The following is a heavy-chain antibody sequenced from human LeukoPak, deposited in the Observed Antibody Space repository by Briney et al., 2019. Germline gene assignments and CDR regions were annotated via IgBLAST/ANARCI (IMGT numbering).Heavy chain of an antibody. CDR1: GGPFSGYY. Sequence: SETLSLTCTVYGGPFSGYYWSWIRQPPGKGLEWIGEINHSGSTNYNPSLKSRVTISVDTSKNQFSLKLSSVTAADTAVYYCARGGYDFWSVLDAFDIWGQGTMVTVSS. V-gene: IGHV4-34*01. CDR2: INHSGST. CDR3: ARGGYDFWSVLDAFDI. J-gene: IGHJ3*02. D-gene: IGHD3-3*01.